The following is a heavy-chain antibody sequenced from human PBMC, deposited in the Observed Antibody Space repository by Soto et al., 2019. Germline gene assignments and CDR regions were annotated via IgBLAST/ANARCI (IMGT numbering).Heavy chain of an antibody. V-gene: IGHV1-18*04. CDR2: ISGYNGNT. CDR1: GYSFSSYG. CDR3: ARGDDYYGMDV. J-gene: IGHJ6*02. Sequence: ASVKVSCKASGYSFSSYGITWVRQAPGQGLEWMGWISGYNGNTNYAQSLQGRVTMTTDTSTSTAYMDLRSLRSDDTAVYYCARGDDYYGMDVWGQGTTVTVS.